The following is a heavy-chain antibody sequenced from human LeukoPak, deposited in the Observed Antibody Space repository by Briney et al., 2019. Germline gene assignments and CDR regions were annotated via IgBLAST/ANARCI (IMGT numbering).Heavy chain of an antibody. D-gene: IGHD2-2*03. Sequence: KPGGSLRLSCAASGFTFSDYYMSWIRQAPGKGLEWVSYISSSGSTIYYADSVKGRFTISRDNAKNSLYLQMNSLRAEDTAVYYCARDGYCSSTSCFYYYYYYMDVWGKGTTVTVSS. V-gene: IGHV3-11*04. J-gene: IGHJ6*03. CDR1: GFTFSDYY. CDR2: ISSSGSTI. CDR3: ARDGYCSSTSCFYYYYYYMDV.